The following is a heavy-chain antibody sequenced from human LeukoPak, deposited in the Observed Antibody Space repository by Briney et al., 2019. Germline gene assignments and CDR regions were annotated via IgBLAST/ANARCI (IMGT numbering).Heavy chain of an antibody. CDR3: AREAYDSSGYLGY. J-gene: IGHJ4*02. D-gene: IGHD3-22*01. CDR1: GFTFSDHY. V-gene: IGHV3-72*01. CDR2: IRNRANGQTS. Sequence: PGGSLRLSCAASGFTFSDHYIDWVRQAPGRGLEWIGLIRNRANGQTSVYAASVSGRFTISRDDSKNSVYLQMDSLKTEDTAVYYCAREAYDSSGYLGYWGQGTLVTVSS.